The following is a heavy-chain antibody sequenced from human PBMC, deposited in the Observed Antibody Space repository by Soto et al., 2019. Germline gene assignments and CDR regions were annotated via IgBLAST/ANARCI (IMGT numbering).Heavy chain of an antibody. J-gene: IGHJ4*02. V-gene: IGHV3-33*01. CDR3: ARDLNIGVLDY. CDR2: IWFDGSKK. Sequence: QVQLVESGGGVVQPGRSLRLSCTPSGFTFSAYGFHWVRQGPGKGLEWVAAIWFDGSKKLYADSVKGRFTISRDDSKNTLYLQMDSLRAEDTGASYCARDLNIGVLDYGGQGTLVIVSS. D-gene: IGHD5-12*01. CDR1: GFTFSAYG.